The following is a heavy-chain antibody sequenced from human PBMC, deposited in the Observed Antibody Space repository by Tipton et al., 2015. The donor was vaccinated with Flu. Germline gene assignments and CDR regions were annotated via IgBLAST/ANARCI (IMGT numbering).Heavy chain of an antibody. CDR3: AIDLGSYGLDY. Sequence: QSGPEVKKPGSSVKVSCKASGGTFSSYAISWVRQGPGQGLEWMGGFIPIFGTANYAQKFQGRVTITADESTSTAYMELSSLRSEDTAVYYCAIDLGSYGLDYWGQGTLVTVSS. CDR1: GGTFSSYA. V-gene: IGHV1-69*01. D-gene: IGHD5-18*01. J-gene: IGHJ4*02. CDR2: FIPIFGTA.